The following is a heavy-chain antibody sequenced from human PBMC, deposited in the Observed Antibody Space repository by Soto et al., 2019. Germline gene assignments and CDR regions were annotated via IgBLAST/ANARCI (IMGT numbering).Heavy chain of an antibody. V-gene: IGHV3-66*01. Sequence: EVQLVESGGGLVQPGGSLRLSCAASGFTVSDNYMNWVRQAPGKGLEWVAVIYRGTTYYADSVKGRFTISRDNSKNTLYLQMSSLRPEVTAVYYCARDVDPRDYVSTGYSFDYWGQGTLVAVSS. CDR3: ARDVDPRDYVSTGYSFDY. CDR2: IYRGTT. J-gene: IGHJ4*02. D-gene: IGHD3-22*01. CDR1: GFTVSDNY.